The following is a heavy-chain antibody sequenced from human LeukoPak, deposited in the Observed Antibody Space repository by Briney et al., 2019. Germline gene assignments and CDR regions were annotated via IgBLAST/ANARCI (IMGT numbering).Heavy chain of an antibody. D-gene: IGHD6-6*01. Sequence: GGSLRLSSAPSRFTFRNHWMHSVRQTPEKGLLWVSRISSDGSSTTYADSVKGRFTISRDNAKNTLYLQMNNLRAEDTAMYYCARDQRVTGRPDIDYWGQGTLVIVSS. CDR1: RFTFRNHW. CDR2: ISSDGSST. CDR3: ARDQRVTGRPDIDY. J-gene: IGHJ4*02. V-gene: IGHV3-74*03.